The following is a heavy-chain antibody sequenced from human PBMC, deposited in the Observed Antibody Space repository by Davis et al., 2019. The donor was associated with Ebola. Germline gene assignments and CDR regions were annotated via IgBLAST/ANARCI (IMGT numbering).Heavy chain of an antibody. D-gene: IGHD3-9*01. CDR1: GFTFSYYS. CDR3: TTYRRYFDWKYWYFDL. CDR2: IKSKTDGGTT. J-gene: IGHJ2*01. Sequence: GESLKISCAASGFTFSYYSMNWVRQAPGKGLEWVGRIKSKTDGGTTDYAAPVKGRFTISRDDSKNTLYLQMNSLKTEDTAVYYCTTYRRYFDWKYWYFDLWGRGTLVTVSS. V-gene: IGHV3-15*01.